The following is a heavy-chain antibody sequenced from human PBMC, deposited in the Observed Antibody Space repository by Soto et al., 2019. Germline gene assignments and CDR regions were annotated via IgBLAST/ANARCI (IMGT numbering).Heavy chain of an antibody. V-gene: IGHV4-34*01. CDR2: INHSGST. J-gene: IGHJ5*02. D-gene: IGHD6-13*01. CDR3: ARPGLAAARWFDP. Sequence: PVGSLRLSCAASGFTLSDYYMSWIRQAPGKGLEWIGEINHSGSTNYNPSLKSRVTISVDTSKNQFSLKLSSVTAADTAVDYCARPGLAAARWFDPWGQGTLVTVSS. CDR1: GFTLSDYY.